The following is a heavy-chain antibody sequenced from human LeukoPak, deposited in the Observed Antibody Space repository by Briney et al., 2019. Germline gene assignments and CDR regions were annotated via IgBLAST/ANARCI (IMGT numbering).Heavy chain of an antibody. CDR1: GFRFSSYW. J-gene: IGHJ4*02. CDR3: ARDYDYLWGSYRYHYFDY. D-gene: IGHD3-16*02. V-gene: IGHV3-7*05. Sequence: GGSLRLSCEVSGFRFSSYWMTWVRQAPGKGLEWVANIEQDGSEKYYVDSVKGRFSISRDNAKNSLYLQMNSLRAEDTAVYYCARDYDYLWGSYRYHYFDYWGQGTLVTVSS. CDR2: IEQDGSEK.